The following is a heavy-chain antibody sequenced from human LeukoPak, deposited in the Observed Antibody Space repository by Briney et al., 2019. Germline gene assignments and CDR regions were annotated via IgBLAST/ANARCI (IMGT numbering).Heavy chain of an antibody. V-gene: IGHV3-23*01. Sequence: GGSLRLSCAASGFTFSSYAMSWVRQAPGKGLEWVSAISGSGGSTYYADPVKGRFTISRDNSKNTLYLQMNNLRAEDTAVYYCAREVGATEAFDIWGQGTMVTVSS. D-gene: IGHD1-26*01. J-gene: IGHJ3*02. CDR3: AREVGATEAFDI. CDR1: GFTFSSYA. CDR2: ISGSGGST.